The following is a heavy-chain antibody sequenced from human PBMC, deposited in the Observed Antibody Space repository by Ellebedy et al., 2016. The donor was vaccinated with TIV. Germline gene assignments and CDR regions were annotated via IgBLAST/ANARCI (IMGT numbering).Heavy chain of an antibody. CDR1: GGTFSSYA. J-gene: IGHJ3*02. D-gene: IGHD3-22*01. V-gene: IGHV1-69*13. CDR3: AGDRHYYDSSDAFDI. Sequence: AASVKVSCKASGGTFSSYAISWVRQAPGQGLEWMGGIIHIFGTANYAQKFQGRVTITANESTSTAYMELSSLRSEDTAVYYCAGDRHYYDSSDAFDIWGQGIMVTVSS. CDR2: IIHIFGTA.